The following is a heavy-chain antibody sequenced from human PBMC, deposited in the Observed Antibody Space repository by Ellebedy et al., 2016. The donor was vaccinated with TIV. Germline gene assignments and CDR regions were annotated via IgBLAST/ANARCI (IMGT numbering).Heavy chain of an antibody. D-gene: IGHD4-17*01. CDR2: IKQDGSEK. J-gene: IGHJ4*02. Sequence: GESLKISCAASGFTFSSYWMSWVRQAPGKGLEWVANIKQDGSEKYYVDSVKGRFTISRDNTKNSLYLQMNSLRAEDTAVYYCTTGHLSHGYWGQGTLVTVSS. V-gene: IGHV3-7*01. CDR1: GFTFSSYW. CDR3: TTGHLSHGY.